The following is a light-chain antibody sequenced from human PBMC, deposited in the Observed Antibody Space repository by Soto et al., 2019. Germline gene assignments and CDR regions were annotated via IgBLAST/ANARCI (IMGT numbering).Light chain of an antibody. CDR1: QSVNSN. CDR3: QQYKNWPPYT. CDR2: GAS. J-gene: IGKJ2*01. Sequence: IVMTQSPATLSVSPGERVTLSCRASQSVNSNLAWFQQRPGQAPRLLIYGASTRATGVPARFSGSGSGTGFTLTISSLQSEDFAVYYCQQYKNWPPYTFGQGTKLEIK. V-gene: IGKV3-15*01.